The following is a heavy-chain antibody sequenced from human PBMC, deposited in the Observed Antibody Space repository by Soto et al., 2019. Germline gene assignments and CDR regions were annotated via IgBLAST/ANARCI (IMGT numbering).Heavy chain of an antibody. D-gene: IGHD1-7*01. CDR1: GGIFSSYA. CDR3: AREYNWNSIYYGMDV. CDR2: IIPIFGTA. V-gene: IGHV1-69*13. Sequence: SVKVSCKASGGIFSSYAISWVRQDPGQGLEWMGGIIPIFGTANYAQKFQGRVTIAADESTSTAYMELSSLRSEDTAMYYCAREYNWNSIYYGMDVWGQGTTVTVSS. J-gene: IGHJ6*02.